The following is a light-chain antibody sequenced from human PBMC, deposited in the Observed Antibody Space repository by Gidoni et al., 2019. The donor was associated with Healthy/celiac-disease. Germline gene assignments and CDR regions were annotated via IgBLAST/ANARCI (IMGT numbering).Light chain of an antibody. Sequence: DIVFTQSPGTLSLSPWERATLSCRASQSVSSSYLAWYQQKPGQAPRLLIYGASSRATGIPDRFSGSGSGTDFTLNISRLEPEDFAVYYCQQYGSSWWTFGQGTKVEIK. J-gene: IGKJ1*01. V-gene: IGKV3-20*01. CDR3: QQYGSSWWT. CDR1: QSVSSSY. CDR2: GAS.